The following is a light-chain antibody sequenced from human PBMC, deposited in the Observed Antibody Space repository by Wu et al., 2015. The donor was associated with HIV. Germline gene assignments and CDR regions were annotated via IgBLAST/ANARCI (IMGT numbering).Light chain of an antibody. V-gene: IGKV3-11*01. CDR1: QSVSIF. Sequence: EIVLTQSPATLSLSPGETATLSCRASQSVSIFLAWYQQKPGQAPRLLIYDASNRATGIPARFSGSGSGTDFTLTIGSLQSEDFALYFCQQYNIWPETFGQGTKVEIK. CDR2: DAS. CDR3: QQYNIWPET. J-gene: IGKJ1*01.